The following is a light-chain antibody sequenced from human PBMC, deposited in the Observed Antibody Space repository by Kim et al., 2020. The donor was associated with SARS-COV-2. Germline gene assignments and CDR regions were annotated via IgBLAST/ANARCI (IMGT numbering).Light chain of an antibody. CDR1: NSNIGSHY. Sequence: QTVIISCSGNNSNIGSHYVYWYQQFPGTAPRLLISRNNLRPSGVPDRFSGSKSGTSASRTISGLRSEDEADYYCASWDDSLTPLYVFATGTNVTVL. V-gene: IGLV1-47*01. CDR2: RNN. CDR3: ASWDDSLTPLYV. J-gene: IGLJ1*01.